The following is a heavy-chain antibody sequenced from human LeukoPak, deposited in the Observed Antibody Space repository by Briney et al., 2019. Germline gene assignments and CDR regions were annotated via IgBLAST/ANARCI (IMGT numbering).Heavy chain of an antibody. CDR3: ARGRNAYTFDN. D-gene: IGHD5-24*01. Sequence: QPGGSLRLYGAASGFTFSSYAINWVRQAPGKGLEWVSYISSGGNYRYYADSVKGRFTISRDNARNSLYLQMNSLRAEDTAVYYCARGRNAYTFDNWGQGTLVTVSS. CDR2: ISSGGNYR. CDR1: GFTFSSYA. J-gene: IGHJ4*02. V-gene: IGHV3-48*03.